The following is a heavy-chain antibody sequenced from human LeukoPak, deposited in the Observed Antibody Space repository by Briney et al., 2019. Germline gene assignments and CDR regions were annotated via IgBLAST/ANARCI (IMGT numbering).Heavy chain of an antibody. D-gene: IGHD5-18*01. CDR1: GGTFSSYA. V-gene: IGHV1-69*13. CDR2: IIPIFGTA. CDR3: ATQDTAMDMDV. J-gene: IGHJ6*03. Sequence: ASVKVSCKASGGTFSSYAISWVRQAPGQGLEWMGGIIPIFGTANYAQKFQGRVTIIADESTSTAYMELSSLRSEDTAVYYCATQDTAMDMDVWGKGTTVTVSS.